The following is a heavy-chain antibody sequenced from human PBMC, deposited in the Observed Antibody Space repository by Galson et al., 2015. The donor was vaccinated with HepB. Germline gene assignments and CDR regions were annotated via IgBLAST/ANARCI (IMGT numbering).Heavy chain of an antibody. CDR2: INPYDTST. D-gene: IGHD2-8*02. CDR3: ARGALVAVVNANLNNWFDP. CDR1: GYTFSSYS. V-gene: IGHV1-18*01. J-gene: IGHJ5*02. Sequence: SVKVSCKASGYTFSSYSIAWVRQAPGQGLEWMGWINPYDTSTKYAQKSQGRVTMTTETSTTTAYLELRSLRSDDTAVYYCARGALVAVVNANLNNWFDPWGQGTLVTVSS.